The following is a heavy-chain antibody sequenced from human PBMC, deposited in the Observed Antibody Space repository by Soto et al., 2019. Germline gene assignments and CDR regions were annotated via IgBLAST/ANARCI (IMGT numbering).Heavy chain of an antibody. Sequence: SGPTLVNPTQTLTLTCTFSGFSLGTSGVGVGWIRQPPGKALEWLALIYLDDDKRYSSSLKNRLTITKNTSKNQVVLTMTYMDPTDTSLYFFAHIPDFWSANWYFDFWGQGILVTVSS. CDR1: GFSLGTSGVG. J-gene: IGHJ4*02. D-gene: IGHD3-3*01. CDR2: IYLDDDK. CDR3: AHIPDFWSANWYFDF. V-gene: IGHV2-5*02.